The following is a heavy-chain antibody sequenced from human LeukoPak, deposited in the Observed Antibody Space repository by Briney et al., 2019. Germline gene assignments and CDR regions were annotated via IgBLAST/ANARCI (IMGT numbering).Heavy chain of an antibody. J-gene: IGHJ4*02. Sequence: GASVKVSCKASGGTFSSYAISWVRQATGQGLEWMGWMNPNSGNTGYAQKFQGRVTITRNTSISTAYMELSSLRSEDTAVYYCVGGGGDFNYFDYWGQGTLVTVSS. CDR3: VGGGGDFNYFDY. V-gene: IGHV1-8*03. D-gene: IGHD2-21*02. CDR1: GGTFSSYA. CDR2: MNPNSGNT.